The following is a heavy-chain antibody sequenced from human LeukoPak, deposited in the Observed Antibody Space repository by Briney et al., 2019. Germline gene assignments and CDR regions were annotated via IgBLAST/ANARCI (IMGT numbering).Heavy chain of an antibody. J-gene: IGHJ4*02. Sequence: GGSLRLSCAASGFTFSSYSMSWVRQAPGKGLEWVGRIKSKTDGGTTDYAAPVKGRFTISRDDSKNTLYLQMNSLKTEGTAVYYCTTAPPPYYGDYEIDYWGQGTLVTVSS. CDR3: TTAPPPYYGDYEIDY. V-gene: IGHV3-15*01. CDR1: GFTFSSYS. CDR2: IKSKTDGGTT. D-gene: IGHD4-17*01.